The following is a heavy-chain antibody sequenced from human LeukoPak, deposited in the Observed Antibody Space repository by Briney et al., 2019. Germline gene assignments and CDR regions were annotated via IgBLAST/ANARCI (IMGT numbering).Heavy chain of an antibody. CDR3: ARDLHSGSLGYYYYGMDV. Sequence: ASVKVSCKASGYTFTSYYMHWVRQAPGQGLEWMGIINPSGGSTSYAQKFQGRATMTRDTSTSTVYMELSSLRSEDTAVYYCARDLHSGSLGYYYYGMDVWGQGTTVTVSS. D-gene: IGHD1-26*01. J-gene: IGHJ6*02. V-gene: IGHV1-46*01. CDR2: INPSGGST. CDR1: GYTFTSYY.